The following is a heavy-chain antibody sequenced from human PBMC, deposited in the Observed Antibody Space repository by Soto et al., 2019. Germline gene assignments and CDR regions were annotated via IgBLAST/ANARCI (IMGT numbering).Heavy chain of an antibody. CDR2: ISGYNANT. CDR3: ARDGIAARPTPDF. J-gene: IGHJ4*02. V-gene: IGHV1-18*01. D-gene: IGHD6-6*01. CDR1: GYSFSSYG. Sequence: ASVTVSCKASGYSFSSYGINWVRQAPGQGLEWMGWISGYNANTKHAQKFQGRVSMTTDTSTSTAYMELRSLRSDDTALYYCARDGIAARPTPDFWGQGTLVTVSS.